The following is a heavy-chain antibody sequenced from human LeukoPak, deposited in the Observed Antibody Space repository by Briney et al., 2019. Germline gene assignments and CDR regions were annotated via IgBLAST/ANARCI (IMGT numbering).Heavy chain of an antibody. CDR3: AKVSGRIQIWPQPFGDGMDV. V-gene: IGHV3-23*01. CDR2: ISGSGGNT. Sequence: AGGSLRLSCAASGFTFSTDVMSWVRQAPGKGLECVSAISGSGGNTYYADSVKGRFTISRDNSKNILYLQMNSLRAEDTAVYYCAKVSGRIQIWPQPFGDGMDVWGQGTTVTVSS. J-gene: IGHJ6*02. CDR1: GFTFSTDV. D-gene: IGHD3-10*01.